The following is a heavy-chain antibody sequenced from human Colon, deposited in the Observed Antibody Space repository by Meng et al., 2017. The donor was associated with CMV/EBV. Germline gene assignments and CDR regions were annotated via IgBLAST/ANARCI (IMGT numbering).Heavy chain of an antibody. D-gene: IGHD1-26*01. CDR3: ARAGQVGAADY. Sequence: VQLWGCGGRLVRPGGALRLSCAALGFPFSTDWMSWVRQAPGKGLEWVANINQDGSANYYVDSVKGRFAISRDNAQNSLFLQMNSPRAEDTAVYYCARAGQVGAADYWGQGTLVTVPS. J-gene: IGHJ4*02. CDR2: INQDGSAN. CDR1: GFPFSTDW. V-gene: IGHV3-7*04.